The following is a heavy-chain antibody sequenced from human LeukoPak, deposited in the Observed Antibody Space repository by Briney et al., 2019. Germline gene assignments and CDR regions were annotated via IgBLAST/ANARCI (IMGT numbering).Heavy chain of an antibody. J-gene: IGHJ4*02. V-gene: IGHV3-15*07. Sequence: PGGSLRLSCAASGFTFSNAWMNWVRHAPGKGLEWVGRIKSKTDGGTTDYAAPVKGRFTISREDSKNTLYLQMNSLKTEDTAVYYCSTTYYYDSSEGYWGQGTLVTVSS. CDR3: STTYYYDSSEGY. CDR1: GFTFSNAW. D-gene: IGHD3-22*01. CDR2: IKSKTDGGTT.